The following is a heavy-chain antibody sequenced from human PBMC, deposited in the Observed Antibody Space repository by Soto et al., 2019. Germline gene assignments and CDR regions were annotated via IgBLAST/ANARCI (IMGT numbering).Heavy chain of an antibody. CDR2: ISFEGSYK. CDR1: GFAIRSNA. CDR3: VRAAGIAAAGSSQGVL. V-gene: IGHV3-30*04. Sequence: QVQLVESGGGVVQPGRSLRLSCEASGFAIRSNAIHWVRQAPGKGLEWVAVISFEGSYKYYADSVKGRFTVSRDNSKNTVSLQMDSLTGEDSALYYCVRAAGIAAAGSSQGVLWGQGTLVTVS. D-gene: IGHD6-13*01. J-gene: IGHJ4*02.